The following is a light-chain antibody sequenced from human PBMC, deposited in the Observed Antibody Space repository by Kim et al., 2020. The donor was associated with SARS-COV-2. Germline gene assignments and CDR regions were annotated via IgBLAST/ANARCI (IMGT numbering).Light chain of an antibody. CDR2: DGS. CDR1: QSIANY. CDR3: QQRYRRPGT. Sequence: EIVVTQSPPTLSLSPGERATLSCRASQSIANYLAWYQQKPGQAPRLVIYDGSNRATGIPARFSGGGYGTAFTLTISTLEPEDFAVYYCQQRYRRPGTFGQGTKLEI. V-gene: IGKV3-11*01. J-gene: IGKJ2*01.